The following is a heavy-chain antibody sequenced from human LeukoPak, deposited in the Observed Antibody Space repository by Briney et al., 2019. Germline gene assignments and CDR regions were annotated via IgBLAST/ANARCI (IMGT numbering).Heavy chain of an antibody. CDR1: GFTFSSYN. CDR2: ISSTSSYI. CDR3: DLHCSSSSCYLYGMDV. V-gene: IGHV3-21*01. J-gene: IGHJ6*02. Sequence: TGGSLRLSCAASGFTFSSYNINWVRQAPGKGLEWVSSISSTSSYIYYADSVKGRFTISRDNAKNSLYLQMNSLRAEDTAVYYCDLHCSSSSCYLYGMDVWGQGTTVTVSS. D-gene: IGHD2-2*01.